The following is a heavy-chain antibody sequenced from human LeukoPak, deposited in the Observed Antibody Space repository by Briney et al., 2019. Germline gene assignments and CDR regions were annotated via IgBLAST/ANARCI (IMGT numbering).Heavy chain of an antibody. J-gene: IGHJ3*02. CDR3: ARAGGNRVGDAFDI. D-gene: IGHD4-23*01. Sequence: ASVTVSCKASGYTFTGYYMHWVRQAPGHGREWMGRINPKSGGTNYAQKFQGRVTMTRDTSISTAYMELSRLRSDDTAVYYCARAGGNRVGDAFDIWGQGTMVTVSS. V-gene: IGHV1-2*06. CDR1: GYTFTGYY. CDR2: INPKSGGT.